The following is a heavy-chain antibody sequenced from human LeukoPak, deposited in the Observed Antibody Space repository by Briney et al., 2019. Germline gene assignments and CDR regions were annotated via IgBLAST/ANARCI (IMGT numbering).Heavy chain of an antibody. CDR2: SDNSGTT. J-gene: IGHJ4*02. V-gene: IGHV4-31*11. Sequence: SQTLSLTCGVSGGSISSGGYYWSWLRQHPGKGLECIGYSDNSGTTFYNPSLRGRVTITVEMSRNQFSLKLRSMTAADTAVYYCARVDSSGYYAIDYWGQGTLVTVSS. CDR1: GGSISSGGYY. D-gene: IGHD3-22*01. CDR3: ARVDSSGYYAIDY.